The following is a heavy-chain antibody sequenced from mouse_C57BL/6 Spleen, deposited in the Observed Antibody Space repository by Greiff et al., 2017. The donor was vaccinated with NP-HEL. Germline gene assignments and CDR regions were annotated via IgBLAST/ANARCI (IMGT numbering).Heavy chain of an antibody. Sequence: EVKLMESGGGLVKPGGSLKLSCAASGFTFSSYTMSWVRQTPEKRLEWVATISGGGGNTYYPDSVKGRFTISRDNAKNTLYLQMSSLRSEDTALYYCARRDDYDNYFDYWGKGTTLTVSS. V-gene: IGHV5-9*01. CDR1: GFTFSSYT. J-gene: IGHJ2*01. CDR3: ARRDDYDNYFDY. D-gene: IGHD2-4*01. CDR2: ISGGGGNT.